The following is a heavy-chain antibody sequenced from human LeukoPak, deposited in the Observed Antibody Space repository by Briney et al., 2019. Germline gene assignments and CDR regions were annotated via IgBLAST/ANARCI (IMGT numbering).Heavy chain of an antibody. V-gene: IGHV3-74*01. CDR2: INTDGSST. CDR3: ARAGYDFWSGYYLDY. D-gene: IGHD3-3*01. Sequence: GGSLRLSCAASGFTFSSYWMHWVRQAPGKGLVWVSRINTDGSSTSYADSVKGRFTISRDNAKNTLYLQMNSLRAEDTAVYYCARAGYDFWSGYYLDYWGQGTLVTVSS. J-gene: IGHJ4*02. CDR1: GFTFSSYW.